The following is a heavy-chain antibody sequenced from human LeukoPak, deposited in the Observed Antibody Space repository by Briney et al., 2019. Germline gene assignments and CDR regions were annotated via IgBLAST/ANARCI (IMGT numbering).Heavy chain of an antibody. CDR2: ISGSGGST. V-gene: IGHV3-23*01. Sequence: GGSLRLSCAASGFTVSSNYMSWVRQAPGKGLEWVSAISGSGGSTYYADSVKGRFTISRDNSKNTLYLRMNSLRAEDTAVYYCAKRFGSGALVFDYWGQGTLVTVSS. CDR1: GFTVSSNY. J-gene: IGHJ4*02. CDR3: AKRFGSGALVFDY. D-gene: IGHD6-19*01.